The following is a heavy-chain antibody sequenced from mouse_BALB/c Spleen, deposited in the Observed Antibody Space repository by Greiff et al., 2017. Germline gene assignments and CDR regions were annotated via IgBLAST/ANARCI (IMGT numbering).Heavy chain of an antibody. J-gene: IGHJ3*01. CDR2: IWAGGST. Sequence: VHLVESGPGLVAPSQSLSITCTVSGFSLTSYGVHWVRQPPGKGLEWLGVIWAGGSTNYNSALMSRLSISKDNSKSQVFLKMNSLQTDDTAMYYCAREAFDYDGGCAYWGQGTLVTVSA. CDR3: AREAFDYDGGCAY. D-gene: IGHD2-4*01. V-gene: IGHV2-9*02. CDR1: GFSLTSYG.